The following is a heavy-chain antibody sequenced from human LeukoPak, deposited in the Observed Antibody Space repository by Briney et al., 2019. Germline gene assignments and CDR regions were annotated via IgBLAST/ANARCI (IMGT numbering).Heavy chain of an antibody. CDR3: ARDNSVDDNAWWFDP. CDR2: MNPNNGNT. CDR1: GYTFTIYD. J-gene: IGHJ5*02. Sequence: GASVTVSFTASGYTFTIYDINRVRQATGQGLEWMGWMNPNNGNTNYAQKLQGRVTMTRDMSTNTDYLELSSLRSEDTAIYYCARDNSVDDNAWWFDPWGQGTLVTVSS. V-gene: IGHV1-8*01. D-gene: IGHD3-22*01.